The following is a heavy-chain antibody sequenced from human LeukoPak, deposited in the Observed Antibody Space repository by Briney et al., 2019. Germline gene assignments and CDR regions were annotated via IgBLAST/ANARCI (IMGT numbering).Heavy chain of an antibody. CDR1: GGSFSGYY. Sequence: SETLSLTCAVYGGSFSGYYWCWIRQPPGKGLEWIGEINHSGSTNYNPSLKSRVTISIDTSKNQFSLKLSSVTAADTAVYYCARAPPFDPWGQGTLVTVSS. V-gene: IGHV4-34*01. CDR3: ARAPPFDP. J-gene: IGHJ5*02. CDR2: INHSGST.